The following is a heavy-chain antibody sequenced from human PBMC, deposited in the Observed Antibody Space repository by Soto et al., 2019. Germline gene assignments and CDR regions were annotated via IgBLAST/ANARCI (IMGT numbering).Heavy chain of an antibody. Sequence: EVQLAESGGGLAQPGGSLRLFCAASGFTLSGYAMDWVRQAPGKGLEYVSGISSNGVGTYYANSVQGRFTIPRDNSKNTVYLHMGSLRHEDMAVFYCARRARPDFYYMDVWGKGTTVTVSS. CDR3: ARRARPDFYYMDV. CDR1: GFTLSGYA. V-gene: IGHV3-64*01. J-gene: IGHJ6*03. D-gene: IGHD6-6*01. CDR2: ISSNGVGT.